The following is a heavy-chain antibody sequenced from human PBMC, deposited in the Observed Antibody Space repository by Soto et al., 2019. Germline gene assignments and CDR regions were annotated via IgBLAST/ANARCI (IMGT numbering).Heavy chain of an antibody. V-gene: IGHV3-33*01. J-gene: IGHJ3*02. D-gene: IGHD5-12*01. CDR3: ARDRNIVATIIFGGGDAFDI. CDR1: GFTFSSYG. CDR2: IWYDGSNK. Sequence: QVQLVESGGGVVQPGRSLRLSCAASGFTFSSYGMHWVRQAPGKGLEWVAVIWYDGSNKYYADSVKGRFTISRDNSKNTLYLQMNSLRAEDTAVYYCARDRNIVATIIFGGGDAFDIWGQGTMVTVSS.